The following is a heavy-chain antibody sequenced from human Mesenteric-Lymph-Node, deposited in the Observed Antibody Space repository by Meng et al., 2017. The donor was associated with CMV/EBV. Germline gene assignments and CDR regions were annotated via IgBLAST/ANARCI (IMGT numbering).Heavy chain of an antibody. V-gene: IGHV3-30*04. CDR2: ISYDGSTK. J-gene: IGHJ4*02. D-gene: IGHD7-27*01. CDR3: ARETGESGYYFDY. Sequence: ASGFTFSSYAMHWVRQAPGKGLEWVAVISYDGSTKYYADSVKGRFTISRDNSKNTLYLQMNSLSAEDTAVYYCARETGESGYYFDYWGQGTLVTVSS. CDR1: GFTFSSYA.